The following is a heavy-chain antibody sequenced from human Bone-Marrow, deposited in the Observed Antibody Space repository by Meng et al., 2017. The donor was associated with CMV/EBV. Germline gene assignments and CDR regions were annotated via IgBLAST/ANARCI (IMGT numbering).Heavy chain of an antibody. CDR3: ARGRNYPY. V-gene: IGHV4-39*01. CDR1: GGSISSSSYY. CDR2: IYYSGST. Sequence: SETLSLTCTVSGGSISSSSYYWGWIRQPPGKGLEWIGNIYYSGSTYYNPSLKSRVTISVDTSKNQFSLKLSSVTAADTAVYYCARGRNYPYWGQGTLVTVSS. J-gene: IGHJ4*02. D-gene: IGHD3-10*01.